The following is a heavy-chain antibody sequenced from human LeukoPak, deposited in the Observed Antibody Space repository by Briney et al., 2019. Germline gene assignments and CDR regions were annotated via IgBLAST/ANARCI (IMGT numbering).Heavy chain of an antibody. CDR1: GGSVSSGSYY. CDR2: IYYSGST. CDR3: ARSLYSSDFDY. V-gene: IGHV4-61*01. D-gene: IGHD6-19*01. Sequence: PSETLSLTCTVSGGSVSSGSYYWSWIRQPPGKGLEWIGYIYYSGSTNYNPSLKSRVTISVDTSKNQFSLKLSSVTAADTAVYYCARSLYSSDFDYWGQGTLVTVSS. J-gene: IGHJ4*02.